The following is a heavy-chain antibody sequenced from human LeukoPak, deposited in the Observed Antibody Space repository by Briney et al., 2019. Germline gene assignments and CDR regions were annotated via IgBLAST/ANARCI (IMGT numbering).Heavy chain of an antibody. CDR3: AREGDYGDADAFDV. Sequence: GSLRLSCVATRFTFSTFAMHWVRQAPGKGLEWVSLISYDGNNKYYADSLKGRFTISRDNSKNMLYLQMNSLTAEDTAVYYCAREGDYGDADAFDVWGQGTMVTVSS. J-gene: IGHJ3*01. D-gene: IGHD4-17*01. CDR2: ISYDGNNK. V-gene: IGHV3-30-3*01. CDR1: RFTFSTFA.